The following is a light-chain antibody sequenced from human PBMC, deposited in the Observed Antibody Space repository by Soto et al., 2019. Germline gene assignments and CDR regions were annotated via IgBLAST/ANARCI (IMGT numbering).Light chain of an antibody. V-gene: IGLV1-40*01. Sequence: QSVLTQPPSVSGAPGQRVTISCTGSSSNIGAGYDVHWYQQLPGTAPKLLIYGNSNRPSGVPDRFSGSKSGTSASLAITGLQAEDEADYYCQSYDSSLSGGVVFGGG. CDR2: GNS. J-gene: IGLJ2*01. CDR3: QSYDSSLSGGVV. CDR1: SSNIGAGYD.